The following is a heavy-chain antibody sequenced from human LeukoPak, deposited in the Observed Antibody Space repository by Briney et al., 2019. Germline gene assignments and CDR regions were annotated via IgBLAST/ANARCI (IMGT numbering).Heavy chain of an antibody. CDR3: ARGLAEEVYDSSGYDAFDI. J-gene: IGHJ3*02. Sequence: TSETLSLTCAVYGGSFSGYYWSWIRQPPGKGLEWIGSIYYSGSTYYNPSLKSRVTISVDTSKNQFSLKLSSVTAADTAVYYCARGLAEEVYDSSGYDAFDIWGQGTMVTVSS. D-gene: IGHD3-22*01. V-gene: IGHV4-34*01. CDR2: IYYSGST. CDR1: GGSFSGYY.